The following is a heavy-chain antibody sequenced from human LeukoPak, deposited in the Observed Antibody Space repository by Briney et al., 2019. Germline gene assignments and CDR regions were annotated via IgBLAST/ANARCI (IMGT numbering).Heavy chain of an antibody. D-gene: IGHD6-13*01. CDR3: ARCGIAAAGDYFDY. CDR2: IYYSGST. J-gene: IGHJ4*02. CDR1: GGSISSGGYY. V-gene: IGHV4-31*03. Sequence: PSETLSLTCTVSGGSISSGGYYWSWIRQHPGKSLEWIGYIYYSGSTYYNPSLKSRVTILVDTSKNQFSLKLSSVTAADTAVYYCARCGIAAAGDYFDYWGQGTLVTVSS.